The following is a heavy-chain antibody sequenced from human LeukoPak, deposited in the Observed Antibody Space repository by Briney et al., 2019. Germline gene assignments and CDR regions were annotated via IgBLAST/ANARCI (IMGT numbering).Heavy chain of an antibody. CDR2: INHSGST. CDR3: ARHEIAVADDYFDY. D-gene: IGHD6-19*01. V-gene: IGHV4-34*01. Sequence: PSETLSLTCAVYGGSFSGYYWSWIRQPPGKGLEWIGEINHSGSTNYNPSLKSRVTISVDTSKNQFSLKLSSVTAADTAVYYCARHEIAVADDYFDYWGQGTLVTVSS. CDR1: GGSFSGYY. J-gene: IGHJ4*02.